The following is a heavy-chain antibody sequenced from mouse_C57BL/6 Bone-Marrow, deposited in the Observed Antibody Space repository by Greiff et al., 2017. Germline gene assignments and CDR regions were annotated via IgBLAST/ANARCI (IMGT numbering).Heavy chain of an antibody. CDR2: ISGGGGNT. V-gene: IGHV5-9*01. Sequence: EVKLVESGGGLVKPGGSLKLSCAASGFTFSSYTMSWVRQTPEKRLQWVAAISGGGGNTYYPDSVKGRFTISRDNDKNILYLQMSRLRSEDTALYYCSRQVTTVLATKYFDVGGTGTTVTVSS. CDR3: SRQVTTVLATKYFDV. D-gene: IGHD1-1*01. CDR1: GFTFSSYT. J-gene: IGHJ1*03.